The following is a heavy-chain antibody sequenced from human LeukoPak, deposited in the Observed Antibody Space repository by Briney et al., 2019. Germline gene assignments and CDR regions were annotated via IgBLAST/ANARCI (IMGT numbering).Heavy chain of an antibody. CDR1: GFTFSDYY. CDR3: ARVFGSYYAFDI. J-gene: IGHJ3*02. D-gene: IGHD3-10*01. CDR2: ISSSGSNI. V-gene: IGHV3-11*01. Sequence: PGGSLRLSCAVSGFTFSDYYMSWIRQAPGKGLGWVSYISSSGSNIYYADSVKGRFTISRDNAKNSLYLQMNSLRAEDTAVYYCARVFGSYYAFDIWGQGTMVTVSS.